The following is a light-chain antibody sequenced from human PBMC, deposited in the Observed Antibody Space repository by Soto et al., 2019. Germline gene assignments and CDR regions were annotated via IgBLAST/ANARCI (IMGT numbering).Light chain of an antibody. CDR1: QSVLYSSNNKNY. V-gene: IGKV4-1*01. J-gene: IGKJ2*01. CDR3: QFRDT. Sequence: DIVMTQSPDSLAVSLGERATINCKSSQSVLYSSNNKNYLAWYQQKPGQPPKLLIYWASTRESGVPDRFSGSGSGTDFTLTISSLQAEDVAVYYCQFRDTFGQGTKLEIK. CDR2: WAS.